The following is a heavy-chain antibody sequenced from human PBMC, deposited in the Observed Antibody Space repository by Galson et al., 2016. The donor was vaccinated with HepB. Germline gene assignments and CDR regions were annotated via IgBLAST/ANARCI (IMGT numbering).Heavy chain of an antibody. V-gene: IGHV3-43*02. CDR3: ARDRSGLYNWFDP. Sequence: SLRLSCAASGFIFDDFAMHWVRQGPGKGLEWVSLLSGDAESAYYADTVRGRFTISRDNSQNSLYLQMDSLTTEDTGVYFCARDRSGLYNWFDPWGQGTLGTVPS. D-gene: IGHD1-26*01. CDR2: LSGDAESA. J-gene: IGHJ5*02. CDR1: GFIFDDFA.